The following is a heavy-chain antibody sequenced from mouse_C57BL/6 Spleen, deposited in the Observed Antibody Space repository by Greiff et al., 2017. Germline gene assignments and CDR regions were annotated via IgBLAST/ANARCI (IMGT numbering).Heavy chain of an antibody. V-gene: IGHV1-82*01. Sequence: QVQLKESGPELVKPGASVKISCKASGYAFSSSWMNWVKQRPGKGLEWIGRIYPGDGDTNYNGKVKGKATLTADKTSSTAYMQLSSLTSVYSAVYVCAKSGGYDLFLGYSMDYWGQGTSVTVSS. CDR1: GYAFSSSW. J-gene: IGHJ4*01. CDR2: IYPGDGDT. CDR3: AKSGGYDLFLGYSMDY. D-gene: IGHD2-2*01.